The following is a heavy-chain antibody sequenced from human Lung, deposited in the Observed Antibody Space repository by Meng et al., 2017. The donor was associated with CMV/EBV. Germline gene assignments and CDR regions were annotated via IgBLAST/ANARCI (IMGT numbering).Heavy chain of an antibody. J-gene: IGHJ6*02. Sequence: SVKVSCKASGGTVSSYAISWVRQAPGQGLEWMGGIIPIFGPANSAEKFQGRLTIATDESTSTAYMELSGLTSEDTAIYYCAGAHTGSTRFFHYDMDVWGQGTRVTVSS. D-gene: IGHD1-7*01. CDR1: GGTVSSYA. CDR2: IIPIFGPA. CDR3: AGAHTGSTRFFHYDMDV. V-gene: IGHV1-69*05.